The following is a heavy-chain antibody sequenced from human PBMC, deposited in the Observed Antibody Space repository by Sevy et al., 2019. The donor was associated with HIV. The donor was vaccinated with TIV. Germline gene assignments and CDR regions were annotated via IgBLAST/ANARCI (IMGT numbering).Heavy chain of an antibody. CDR1: GFTFSSHT. D-gene: IGHD1-7*01. CDR2: ISPNGGRT. Sequence: GGSLRLSCAASGFTFSSHTMLWVRQAPGKGLEYVSAISPNGGRTYAANSVKGRFTISRDNSNDMLYLKMDGLRTEDMAVYYCARVAFRELLPNGLDSWGQGTLVTVSS. J-gene: IGHJ4*02. CDR3: ARVAFRELLPNGLDS. V-gene: IGHV3-64*01.